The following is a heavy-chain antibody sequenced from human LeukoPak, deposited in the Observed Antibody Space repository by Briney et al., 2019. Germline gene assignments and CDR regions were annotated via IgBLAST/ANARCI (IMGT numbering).Heavy chain of an antibody. CDR1: GFPFSSFW. D-gene: IGHD3-16*01. V-gene: IGHV3-7*01. J-gene: IGHJ3*01. CDR2: IIQDGSER. Sequence: GESLRLSCAASGFPFSSFWMTWVRQAPGKGLEWVANIIQDGSERYYVGSVKGRFTISRDNAKNSLCLQMNSLRAEDTAVYYCAREGASTISHAFDVWGQGTMVTVSS. CDR3: AREGASTISHAFDV.